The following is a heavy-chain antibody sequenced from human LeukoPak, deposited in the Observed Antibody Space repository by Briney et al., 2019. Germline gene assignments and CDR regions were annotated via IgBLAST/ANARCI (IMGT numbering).Heavy chain of an antibody. CDR3: AKDPRSSSGWLFDY. V-gene: IGHV1-2*02. J-gene: IGHJ4*02. D-gene: IGHD6-19*01. Sequence: GASVKVSCKASGYTFTGYYMHWVRQAPGQGLEWMGWINPNSGGTNYAQKFQGRVTMTRDTSISTAYMELSRLRAEDTAVYYCAKDPRSSSGWLFDYWGQGTLVTVSS. CDR1: GYTFTGYY. CDR2: INPNSGGT.